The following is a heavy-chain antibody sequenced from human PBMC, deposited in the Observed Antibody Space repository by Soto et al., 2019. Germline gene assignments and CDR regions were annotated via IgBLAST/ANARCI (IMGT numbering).Heavy chain of an antibody. V-gene: IGHV4-59*01. CDR3: ARLYYVSGRPLMDV. D-gene: IGHD3-10*01. J-gene: IGHJ6*02. CDR2: IYPNGNT. CDR1: GGSIRSYY. Sequence: SETLSLTCAVSGGSIRSYYWTWIRQPPGKGLEWIGYIYPNGNTKYNPSLKSRVTMSVDLPKNYFSLKVGSVNAADTAVYYCARLYYVSGRPLMDVWGQGTPVTVSS.